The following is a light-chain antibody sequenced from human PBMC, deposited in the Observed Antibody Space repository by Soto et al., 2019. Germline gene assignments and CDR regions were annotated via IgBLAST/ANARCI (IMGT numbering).Light chain of an antibody. CDR1: QSVSSK. CDR2: DAS. CDR3: QQYNSYSWT. J-gene: IGKJ1*01. V-gene: IGKV1-5*01. Sequence: MTQSPATLSVSPGEGATLSCRASQSVSSKLAWYQQKPGKAPKLLIYDASTLESGVPSRFSGSRSGTEFTLTISSLQPDDFATCYCQQYNSYSWTFGQGTKVDIK.